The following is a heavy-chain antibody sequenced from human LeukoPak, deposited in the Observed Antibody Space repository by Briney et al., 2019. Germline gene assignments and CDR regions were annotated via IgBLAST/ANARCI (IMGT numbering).Heavy chain of an antibody. Sequence: PGGSLRLSCAASGFTFSSYGMHWVRQAPGKGLEWVAVIWYDESNRYYADSVKGRFTISGDNSKNTLYLQMNSLRAEDTAVYYCAKDRDFWSGKAFDYWGQGTLVTVSS. CDR1: GFTFSSYG. D-gene: IGHD3-3*01. V-gene: IGHV3-33*06. CDR2: IWYDESNR. J-gene: IGHJ4*02. CDR3: AKDRDFWSGKAFDY.